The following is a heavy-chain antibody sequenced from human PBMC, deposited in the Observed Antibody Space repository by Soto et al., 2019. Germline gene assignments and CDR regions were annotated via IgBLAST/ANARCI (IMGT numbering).Heavy chain of an antibody. V-gene: IGHV3-23*01. J-gene: IGHJ4*02. D-gene: IGHD4-17*01. CDR2: ITGSGSST. CDR3: AKDLYGDYGGVDY. CDR1: GFTFSTYA. Sequence: EVQLLDSGGGLVQPGGSLRLSCAASGFTFSTYAMSWVRQAPGKGLEWVSTITGSGSSTYYADSVKGRFTISRDNSKNTLSLQMNSLRAEDTAAYYCAKDLYGDYGGVDYWGQGTLVTVSS.